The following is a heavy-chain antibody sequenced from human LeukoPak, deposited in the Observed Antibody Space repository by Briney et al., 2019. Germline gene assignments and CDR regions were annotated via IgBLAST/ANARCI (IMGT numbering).Heavy chain of an antibody. CDR2: IIPIFGTA. Sequence: ASVKVSCKASGGTFSNYAISWVRQAPGQGLEWMGGIIPIFGTANYAQKFRGRVTITADKSTRTAYMELSSLRSEDTAVYYCATDYGDYVVSSNWGQGTLVTVSS. D-gene: IGHD4-17*01. J-gene: IGHJ4*02. V-gene: IGHV1-69*06. CDR1: GGTFSNYA. CDR3: ATDYGDYVVSSN.